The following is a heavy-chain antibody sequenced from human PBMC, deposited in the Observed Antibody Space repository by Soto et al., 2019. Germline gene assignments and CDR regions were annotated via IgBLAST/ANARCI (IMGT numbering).Heavy chain of an antibody. D-gene: IGHD2-15*01. J-gene: IGHJ6*02. V-gene: IGHV5-51*01. CDR2: IFPGDSDT. CDR1: GYIFTKYW. Sequence: GESLKISCKGSGYIFTKYWIGWVRQMPGKGLEWMGIIFPGDSDTTYSPSFQGQVTISADRSLSTAYLQWSSLKASDSAMYYCARHFNGGNMFYYYYGMDVWGQGTTVTVSS. CDR3: ARHFNGGNMFYYYYGMDV.